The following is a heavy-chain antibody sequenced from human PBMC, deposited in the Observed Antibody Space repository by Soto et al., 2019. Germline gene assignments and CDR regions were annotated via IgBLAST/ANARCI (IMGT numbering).Heavy chain of an antibody. J-gene: IGHJ6*02. CDR2: INSDGSST. Sequence: EVQLVESGGGLVKPGGSLRLSCAASGFTFSSYWMHWVRQAPGKGLVWVSRINSDGSSTSYADSVKGRFTISRDNAKNTLYLQMNSLRAEDTAVYYCASTLGYCSSTSCYPYYYGMDVWGQGTTVTVSS. D-gene: IGHD2-2*01. CDR3: ASTLGYCSSTSCYPYYYGMDV. V-gene: IGHV3-74*02. CDR1: GFTFSSYW.